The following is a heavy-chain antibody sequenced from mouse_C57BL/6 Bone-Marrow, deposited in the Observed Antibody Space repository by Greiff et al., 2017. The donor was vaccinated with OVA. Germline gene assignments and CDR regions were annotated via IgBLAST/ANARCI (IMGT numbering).Heavy chain of an antibody. V-gene: IGHV1-18*01. CDR2: INPNNGGT. CDR3: AREFDGYYSNWYFDV. D-gene: IGHD2-3*01. CDR1: GYTFTDYN. Sequence: EVQLQESGPELVKPGASVKIPCKASGYTFTDYNMDWVKQSHGKSLEWIGDINPNNGGTISNQQFKGKATLTGDKSSSTAYMELRSLTSEDTAVYYCAREFDGYYSNWYFDVWGTGTTVTVSS. J-gene: IGHJ1*03.